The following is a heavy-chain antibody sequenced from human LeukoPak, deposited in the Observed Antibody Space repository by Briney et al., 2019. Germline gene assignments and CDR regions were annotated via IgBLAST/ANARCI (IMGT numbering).Heavy chain of an antibody. Sequence: PSETLSLTCSVSGVPLSSSSHYWAWIRHAPGKGLEWIGSVYYTGTTYYNPCFKTRLTISVDTSKKYFSLNLKSATAADTAVYYCAASYDSSGDYYFTYAFDIWGQGTKVAVSS. CDR1: GVPLSSSSHY. CDR3: AASYDSSGDYYFTYAFDI. CDR2: VYYTGTT. J-gene: IGHJ3*02. V-gene: IGHV4-39*02. D-gene: IGHD3-22*01.